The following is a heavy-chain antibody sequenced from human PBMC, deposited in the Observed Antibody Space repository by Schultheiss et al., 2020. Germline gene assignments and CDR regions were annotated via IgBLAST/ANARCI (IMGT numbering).Heavy chain of an antibody. J-gene: IGHJ6*02. D-gene: IGHD2-2*01. CDR3: AKDQGDIVVVPAATAWYYYGMDV. CDR1: GFTFSSYG. CDR2: ISYDGSNK. Sequence: GGSLRLSCAASGFTFSSYGMHWVRQAPGKGLEWVAVISYDGSNKYYADSVKGRFTISRDNSKNTLYLQMNSLRAEDTAVYYCAKDQGDIVVVPAATAWYYYGMDVWDQGTTVTVSS. V-gene: IGHV3-30*18.